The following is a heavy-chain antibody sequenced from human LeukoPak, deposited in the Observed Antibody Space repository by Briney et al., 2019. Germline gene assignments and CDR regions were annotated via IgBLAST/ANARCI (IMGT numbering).Heavy chain of an antibody. V-gene: IGHV3-53*01. Sequence: GGSLRLSCTASGFAVSTSYMSWVRQAPGKGLEWVSIIYSDRSTYYPESVKGRFTISRDDSKNTLFLQMDSLRAEDTAIYYCAGDSAFSSYSYWGQGALVTVSS. D-gene: IGHD2-15*01. CDR3: AGDSAFSSYSY. J-gene: IGHJ4*02. CDR1: GFAVSTSY. CDR2: IYSDRST.